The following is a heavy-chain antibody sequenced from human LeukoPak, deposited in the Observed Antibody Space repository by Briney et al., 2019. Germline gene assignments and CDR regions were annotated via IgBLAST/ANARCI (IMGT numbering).Heavy chain of an antibody. Sequence: SETLSLTCAVYGGSFSGYYWSWIRQPPGQGLEWIGDINHSGRTIYNPSLKSRVTISVDTSKNQFSLKLSSVTAADTAVYYCARADTAMVTIDYWGEGTLVTVS. V-gene: IGHV4-34*01. J-gene: IGHJ4*02. CDR3: ARADTAMVTIDY. CDR2: INHSGRT. CDR1: GGSFSGYY. D-gene: IGHD5-18*01.